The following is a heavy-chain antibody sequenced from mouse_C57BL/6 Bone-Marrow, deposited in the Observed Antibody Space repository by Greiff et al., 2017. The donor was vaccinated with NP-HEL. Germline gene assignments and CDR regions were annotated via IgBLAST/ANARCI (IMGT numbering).Heavy chain of an antibody. Sequence: VQLQQSGAELVRPGASVKLSCKASGYTFTDYYINWVKQRPGQGLEWIARIYPGSGNTYYNEKFKGKATLTAEKSSSTAYMQLSSLTSEDSAVYFCARGDYYSNYIYAMDYWGQGTSVTVSS. J-gene: IGHJ4*01. V-gene: IGHV1-76*01. CDR1: GYTFTDYY. CDR3: ARGDYYSNYIYAMDY. CDR2: IYPGSGNT. D-gene: IGHD2-5*01.